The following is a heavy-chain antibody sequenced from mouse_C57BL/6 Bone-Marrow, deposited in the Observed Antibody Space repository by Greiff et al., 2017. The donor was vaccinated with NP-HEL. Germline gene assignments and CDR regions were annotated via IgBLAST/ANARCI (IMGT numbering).Heavy chain of an antibody. CDR2: IYPGSGST. CDR1: GYTFTSYW. V-gene: IGHV1-55*01. Sequence: QVQLKQPGAELVKPGASVKMSCKASGYTFTSYWITWVKQRPGQGLEWIGDIYPGSGSTNYNEKFKSKATLTVDTSSSTAYMQLSSLTSEDSAVYYCARVPRPYAMDYWGQGTSVTVSS. CDR3: ARVPRPYAMDY. J-gene: IGHJ4*01.